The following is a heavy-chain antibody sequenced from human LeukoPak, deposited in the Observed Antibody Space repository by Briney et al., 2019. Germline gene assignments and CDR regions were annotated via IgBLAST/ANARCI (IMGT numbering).Heavy chain of an antibody. Sequence: GGSLRLSCAASGFTFSWYWMDWVRQAPGKGLVWVSRINSDGTSTTYADSVKGRFTISRDNAKSTLYLQMSSLRAEDTAVYYCARDLGSSSPRFDYWGQGTLVTVSS. CDR3: ARDLGSSSPRFDY. D-gene: IGHD7-27*01. J-gene: IGHJ4*02. CDR1: GFTFSWYW. CDR2: INSDGTST. V-gene: IGHV3-74*01.